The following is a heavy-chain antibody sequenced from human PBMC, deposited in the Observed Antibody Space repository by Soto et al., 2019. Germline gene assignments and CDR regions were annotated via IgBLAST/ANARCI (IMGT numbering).Heavy chain of an antibody. CDR2: INHSGST. V-gene: IGHV4-34*01. CDR1: GGSFSGYY. Sequence: KQSQTLSLTCAVYGGSFSGYYWSWIRQPPGKGLEWIGEINHSGSTNYNPSLKSRVTISVDTSKNQFSLKLSSVTAADTAVYYCAREPITIFGVVIYYYYGMDVWGQGTTVTVSS. J-gene: IGHJ6*02. D-gene: IGHD3-3*01. CDR3: AREPITIFGVVIYYYYGMDV.